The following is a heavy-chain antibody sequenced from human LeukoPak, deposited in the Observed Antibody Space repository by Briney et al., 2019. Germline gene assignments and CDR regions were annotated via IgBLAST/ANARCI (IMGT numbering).Heavy chain of an antibody. Sequence: ASVKVSCKASGGTFSSYAISWVRQAPGQGLEWMGGIIPIFGTANYAQKFQGRVTITADESTSTAYMELSSLRSEDTAVYYYARDFSYYYDSSGYLLDYWGQGTLVTVSS. CDR2: IIPIFGTA. V-gene: IGHV1-69*13. J-gene: IGHJ4*02. CDR1: GGTFSSYA. D-gene: IGHD3-22*01. CDR3: ARDFSYYYDSSGYLLDY.